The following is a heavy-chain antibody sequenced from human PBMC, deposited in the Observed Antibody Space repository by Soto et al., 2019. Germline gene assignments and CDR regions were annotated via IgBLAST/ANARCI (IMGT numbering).Heavy chain of an antibody. CDR2: IYYSGST. D-gene: IGHD2-2*02. Sequence: SETLSLTCTVSGGSISSGDYYWSWIRQPPGKGLEWIGYIYYSGSTYYNPSLKSRVTISVDTSKNQFSLKLSSVTAEDKAVYYCAREGGIVVVPAAIYAFDIWGQGTMVTVSS. CDR1: GGSISSGDYY. CDR3: AREGGIVVVPAAIYAFDI. J-gene: IGHJ3*02. V-gene: IGHV4-30-4*01.